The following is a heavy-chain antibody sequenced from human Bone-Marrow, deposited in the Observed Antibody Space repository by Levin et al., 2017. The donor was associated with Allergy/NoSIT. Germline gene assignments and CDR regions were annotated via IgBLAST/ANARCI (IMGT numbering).Heavy chain of an antibody. V-gene: IGHV3-53*01. Sequence: PGGSLRLSCAASGVTVSNNYMTWVRQAPGRGLEWVSLIYSGGTTYYADSVKGRFTISRDSSKNTVYLQMNGLRAEDTAIYYCARNVPVTDLGYWGQGTLVTVSS. CDR1: GVTVSNNY. J-gene: IGHJ4*02. D-gene: IGHD1-14*01. CDR2: IYSGGTT. CDR3: ARNVPVTDLGY.